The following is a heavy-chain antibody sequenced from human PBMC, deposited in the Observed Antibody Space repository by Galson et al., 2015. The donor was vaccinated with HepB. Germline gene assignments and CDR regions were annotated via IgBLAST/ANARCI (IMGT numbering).Heavy chain of an antibody. Sequence: SLRLSCAASGFTFSSDSMNWVRQAPGKGLEWVSSISSSSSYIYYADSVKGRFTISRDNAKNSLYLQMNSLRAEDTAVYYCARVIAPRIVGAQDWFDPWGQGTLVTVSS. J-gene: IGHJ5*02. D-gene: IGHD1-26*01. CDR1: GFTFSSDS. CDR3: ARVIAPRIVGAQDWFDP. CDR2: ISSSSSYI. V-gene: IGHV3-21*01.